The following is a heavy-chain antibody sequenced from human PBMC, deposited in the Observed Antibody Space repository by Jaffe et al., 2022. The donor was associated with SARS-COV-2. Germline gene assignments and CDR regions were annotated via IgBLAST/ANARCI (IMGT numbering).Heavy chain of an antibody. Sequence: EVQLLESGGGLVQTGGSLRLSCAASGFIFTSHAMNWVRQAPGKGLEWVSAITGSGGTTYYADSVKGRFTISRDNSKNTVFLQMKSLRAEDTAVYYCARDLGGWFLGWFDPWGQGSLVTVFS. D-gene: IGHD6-19*01. CDR3: ARDLGGWFLGWFDP. CDR2: ITGSGGTT. V-gene: IGHV3-23*01. CDR1: GFIFTSHA. J-gene: IGHJ5*02.